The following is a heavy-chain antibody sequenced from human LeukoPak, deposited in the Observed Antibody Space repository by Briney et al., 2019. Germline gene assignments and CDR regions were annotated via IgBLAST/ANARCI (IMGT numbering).Heavy chain of an antibody. D-gene: IGHD3-10*01. CDR3: ARDQRGELRANLGGLFASYYTYYYMDV. CDR1: GYTFTMYY. J-gene: IGHJ6*03. CDR2: INPSDGAT. Sequence: ASVKVSCKASGYTFTMYYIHWVRQAPGQGLEWMGMINPSDGATTYAQRFQGRVTMTRDMSTTTVYMDLRSLRSEVTAVYFRARDQRGELRANLGGLFASYYTYYYMDVWGRGTTVTVSS. V-gene: IGHV1-46*01.